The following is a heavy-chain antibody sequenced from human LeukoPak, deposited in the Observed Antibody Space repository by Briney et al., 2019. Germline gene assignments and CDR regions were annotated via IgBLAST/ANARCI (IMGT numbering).Heavy chain of an antibody. V-gene: IGHV3-7*01. CDR1: GFTFSSYW. J-gene: IGHJ4*02. CDR2: IKQDGSEK. CDR3: ARGLWLRWFYFDY. Sequence: GGSLRLSCAASGFTFSSYWMSWVRQAPGKGLEWVANIKQDGSEKYYVDSVKGRFTISRDNAKNSLYLQMNSLRAEDTAVYYCARGLWLRWFYFDYWGQGTLVTVSS. D-gene: IGHD5-18*01.